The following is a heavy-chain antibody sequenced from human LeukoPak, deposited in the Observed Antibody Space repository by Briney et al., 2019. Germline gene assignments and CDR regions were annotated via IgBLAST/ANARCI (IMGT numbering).Heavy chain of an antibody. CDR2: ITSSSDDI. CDR3: ARDFEERGYYLADFDY. CDR1: GFTFRSYI. Sequence: GSLRLSCAASGFTFRSYIMNWVRQAPGKGLEWVSSITSSSDDIYYADSVKGRFTISRDNAKNSLYLQMSSLRADDTAVYYCARDFEERGYYLADFDYWGRGTLVTVSS. V-gene: IGHV3-21*06. J-gene: IGHJ4*02. D-gene: IGHD3-22*01.